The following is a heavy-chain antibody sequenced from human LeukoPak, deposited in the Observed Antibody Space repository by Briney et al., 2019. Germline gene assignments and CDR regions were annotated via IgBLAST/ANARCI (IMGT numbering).Heavy chain of an antibody. CDR2: IYHSGST. J-gene: IGHJ3*02. CDR1: GGSISSYY. D-gene: IGHD2-15*01. V-gene: IGHV4-59*12. CDR3: ARDPRTPRAFDI. Sequence: SETLSLTCTVSGGSISSYYWSWIRQPPGKGLEWIGYIYHSGSTYYNPSLKSRVTISVDTSKNQFSLKLSSVTAADTAVYYCARDPRTPRAFDIWGQGTMVTVSS.